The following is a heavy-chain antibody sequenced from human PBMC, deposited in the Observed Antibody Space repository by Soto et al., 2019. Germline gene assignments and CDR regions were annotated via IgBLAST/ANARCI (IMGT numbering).Heavy chain of an antibody. CDR2: INPNSGGT. V-gene: IGHV1-2*04. D-gene: IGHD3-10*01. CDR1: GYTFTGYY. Sequence: ASVKVSCKASGYTFTGYYMHWVRQAPGQGLEWMGWINPNSGGTNYAQKLQGWVTMTRDTSISTAYMELSRLRSDDTAVYYCARDRQITMVRGVIITDAFDIWGQGTMVTVSS. J-gene: IGHJ3*02. CDR3: ARDRQITMVRGVIITDAFDI.